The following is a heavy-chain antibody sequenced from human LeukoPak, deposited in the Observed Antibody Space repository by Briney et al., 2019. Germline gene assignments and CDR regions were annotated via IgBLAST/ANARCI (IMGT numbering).Heavy chain of an antibody. CDR1: GFPLSSHA. Sequence: GGSLRLSCAASGFPLSSHAMSWVRQAPGKGLEWVSATSSSDAGTYYADSVKGRFTVSRDNSKNTLYVQMKSLRAEDTAVYYCAKDFVVVPGNVNYFDYWGQGTLVTVSS. D-gene: IGHD2-21*02. J-gene: IGHJ4*02. CDR2: TSSSDAGT. V-gene: IGHV3-23*01. CDR3: AKDFVVVPGNVNYFDY.